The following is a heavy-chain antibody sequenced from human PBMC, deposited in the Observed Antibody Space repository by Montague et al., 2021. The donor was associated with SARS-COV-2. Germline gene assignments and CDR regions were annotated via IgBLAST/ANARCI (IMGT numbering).Heavy chain of an antibody. CDR2: INRSGST. V-gene: IGHV4-34*01. J-gene: IGHJ5*02. CDR1: GGSFSDNF. D-gene: IGHD3-22*01. Sequence: SETLSLTCAVSGGSFSDNFWTWIRQTPGKGLEWIGEINRSGSTNCNLSLKSRLSISIDTSKTQFYLNLRSSTAADTAIYYCARIGYYDRSGFSDFVRWFDPWGPGTLVTVSS. CDR3: ARIGYYDRSGFSDFVRWFDP.